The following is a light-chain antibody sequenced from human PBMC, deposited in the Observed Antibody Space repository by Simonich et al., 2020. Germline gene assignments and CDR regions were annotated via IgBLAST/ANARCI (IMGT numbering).Light chain of an antibody. V-gene: IGKV4-1*01. J-gene: IGKJ2*01. CDR3: QQYYSTPYT. Sequence: DIVMTQSPDSLAVSLGERATINCTSSQSVLSSSNNKHYLSWYQQKPGQPPKLLIYWASTRESGVPDRFSGSGSGTDFTLTISSLQAEDVAVYYCQQYYSTPYTFGQGTKLEIK. CDR2: WAS. CDR1: QSVLSSSNNKHY.